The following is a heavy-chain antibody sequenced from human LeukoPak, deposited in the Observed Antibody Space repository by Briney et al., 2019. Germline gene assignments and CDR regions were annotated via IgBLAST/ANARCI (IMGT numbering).Heavy chain of an antibody. CDR3: VGGGLRYFDY. V-gene: IGHV3-48*03. D-gene: IGHD3-16*01. Sequence: PGGSLRLSCAASGFTFSTYEMNWVRQAPGKGLEWVSYIDGSARTIFYADSVKGRFTISRDNAKNSLYLQMNSLRAEDTAVYYCVGGGLRYFDYWGQGTVVTVSS. CDR2: IDGSARTI. J-gene: IGHJ4*02. CDR1: GFTFSTYE.